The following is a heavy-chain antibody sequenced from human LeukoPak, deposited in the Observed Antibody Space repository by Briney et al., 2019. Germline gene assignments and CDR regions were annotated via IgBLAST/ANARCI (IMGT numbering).Heavy chain of an antibody. V-gene: IGHV4-59*01. CDR1: GGSISDYS. Sequence: PSETMSLTCTVSGGSISDYSWSWIRQPPGKGLEWIGNIYYSGSANHNPSLKSRVTISRDTSKNQFSLKLTSVTTADTAVYYCARAGGVKTAALDLDYWGQGTLVTVSS. CDR2: IYYSGSA. D-gene: IGHD6-25*01. CDR3: ARAGGVKTAALDLDY. J-gene: IGHJ4*02.